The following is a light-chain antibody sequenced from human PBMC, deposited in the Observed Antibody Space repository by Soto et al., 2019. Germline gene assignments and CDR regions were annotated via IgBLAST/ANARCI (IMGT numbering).Light chain of an antibody. CDR1: QSISTY. V-gene: IGKV1-39*01. CDR2: AAS. Sequence: DIQMTQSPSSLSASVGDRVTITCRASQSISTYLNWYQQKPGKAPKLLISAASSLQGGVPSRFSGSGSGTDFTLTISSLQPEDFATYYCQQSYSTPQTFGGGTKVEI. J-gene: IGKJ4*01. CDR3: QQSYSTPQT.